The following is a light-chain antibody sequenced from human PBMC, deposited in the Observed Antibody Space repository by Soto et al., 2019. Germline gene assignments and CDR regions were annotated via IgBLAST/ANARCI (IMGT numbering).Light chain of an antibody. V-gene: IGKV1-39*01. CDR1: QSISSY. Sequence: DIQMTQSPSSLSASVGDRVTITCRASQSISSYLNWYQQKPGKAPKLLIYAASSLQSWVPSRFSGSGSGTDFNLTISSLQTEDFATYYCQQSYSTPYTFGQGTKLEIK. J-gene: IGKJ2*01. CDR2: AAS. CDR3: QQSYSTPYT.